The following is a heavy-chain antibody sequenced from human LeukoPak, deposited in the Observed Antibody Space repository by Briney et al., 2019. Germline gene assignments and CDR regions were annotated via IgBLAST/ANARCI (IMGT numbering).Heavy chain of an antibody. V-gene: IGHV4-59*08. CDR3: ARHVYGKGMYV. CDR2: IHSSDGT. CDR1: GDSLSGYY. Sequence: SETLSLTCTVSGDSLSGYYWGWIRQPPGKGLECVGYIHSSDGTAHNPSLKRRLTISIDTSKNQFSLTLRSVTAADTAVYYCARHVYGKGMYVWGKGTTVTVSS. J-gene: IGHJ6*04. D-gene: IGHD4-17*01.